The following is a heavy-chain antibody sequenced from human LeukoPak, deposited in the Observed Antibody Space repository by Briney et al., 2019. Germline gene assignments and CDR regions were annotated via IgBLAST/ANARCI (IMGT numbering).Heavy chain of an antibody. Sequence: SETLSLTCTVSGGSISSSSYYWGWIRQPPGKGLEWIGSFFYSGRTYYNPSLKSRVTISVDTSKNQFSLRLSSVTAADTAVYYCARHQSYFDVLTGYSFDYWGQGTLVTVSS. J-gene: IGHJ4*02. CDR1: GGSISSSSYY. D-gene: IGHD3-9*01. CDR3: ARHQSYFDVLTGYSFDY. CDR2: FFYSGRT. V-gene: IGHV4-39*01.